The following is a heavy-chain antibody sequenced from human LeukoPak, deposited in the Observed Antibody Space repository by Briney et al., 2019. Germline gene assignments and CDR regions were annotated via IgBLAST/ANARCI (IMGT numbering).Heavy chain of an antibody. CDR2: ITGASTRT. Sequence: SGGSLRLSCEASGFTFGTYAMTWVRQAPGKGLEGVSGITGASTRTDYADSVRGRFTISRDNSKNNLQLQMNNLPADDTAIYYCARELVSLGTGYFDLWGRGTLVTVSS. CDR3: ARELVSLGTGYFDL. J-gene: IGHJ2*01. D-gene: IGHD7-27*01. V-gene: IGHV3-23*01. CDR1: GFTFGTYA.